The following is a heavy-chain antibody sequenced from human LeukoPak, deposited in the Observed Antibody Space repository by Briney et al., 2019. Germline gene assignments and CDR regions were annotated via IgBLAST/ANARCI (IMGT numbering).Heavy chain of an antibody. CDR2: INSDGSGT. CDR1: GFTFSSYW. V-gene: IGHV3-74*01. Sequence: PGGSLRLSCAASGFTFSSYWMHWVRQAPGKGLVWVSRINSDGSGTTYADSVKGRLTISRNNAKNTVYLQRNSLRAEDTAVYYCARGRGIAYYFDYCGQGTLVTVSS. CDR3: ARGRGIAYYFDY. J-gene: IGHJ4*02. D-gene: IGHD6-25*01.